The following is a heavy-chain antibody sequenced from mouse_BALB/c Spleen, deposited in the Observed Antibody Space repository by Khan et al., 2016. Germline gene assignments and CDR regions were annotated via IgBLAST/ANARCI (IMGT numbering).Heavy chain of an antibody. CDR1: GFTFTYYG. V-gene: IGHV9-3*02. CDR2: INANTGES. Sequence: QIQLVQSGPELKKPGETVKISCKASGFTFTYYGVNWVNQAPGKGLKCMGWINANTGESKYAEDFKGRLAFYLETSASTAYLLINNLTIDHTATYICTRGGYNYLFDYWRQGTTLTVSS. D-gene: IGHD1-3*01. J-gene: IGHJ2*01. CDR3: TRGGYNYLFDY.